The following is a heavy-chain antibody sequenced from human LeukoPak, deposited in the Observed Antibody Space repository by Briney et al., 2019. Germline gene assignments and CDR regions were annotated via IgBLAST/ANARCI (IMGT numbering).Heavy chain of an antibody. Sequence: GGSLRLSCAASGFTVSSSYMSWVRQAPGRGLEWVSVIYSGGGTYYADSVKGRFTISRDNSKNTLYLQMNSLRAEDTAVYYCAKDGSRRYCSSTSCPDYWGQGTLVTVSS. CDR3: AKDGSRRYCSSTSCPDY. CDR1: GFTVSSSY. V-gene: IGHV3-53*05. D-gene: IGHD2-2*01. J-gene: IGHJ4*02. CDR2: IYSGGGT.